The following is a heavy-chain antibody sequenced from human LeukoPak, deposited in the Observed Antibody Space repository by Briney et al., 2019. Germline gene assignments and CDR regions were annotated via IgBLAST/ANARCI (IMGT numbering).Heavy chain of an antibody. V-gene: IGHV3-33*01. J-gene: IGHJ2*01. CDR2: IWYDGSNK. CDR3: ARDGSGWSIGWYFDL. CDR1: GFTFSSYG. D-gene: IGHD6-19*01. Sequence: GSLRLSCDASGFTFSSYGMHWVRQAPGKGLEWVAVIWYDGSNKYYADSVKGRFTISRDNSKNTLYLQMNSLRAEDTAVYYCARDGSGWSIGWYFDLWGRGTLVTVSS.